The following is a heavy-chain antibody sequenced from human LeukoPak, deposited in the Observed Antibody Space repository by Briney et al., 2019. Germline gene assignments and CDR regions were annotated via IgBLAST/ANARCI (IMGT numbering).Heavy chain of an antibody. Sequence: PSETLSLTCTVSGGSISSYYWSWIRQPPGKGLEWIGYIYYSGSTNYNPSLKSRDTISVDTSKNQFSLKLSSVTAADTAVYYCARKRELDFDYWGQGTLVTVSS. V-gene: IGHV4-59*01. CDR3: ARKRELDFDY. D-gene: IGHD1-26*01. CDR2: IYYSGST. J-gene: IGHJ4*02. CDR1: GGSISSYY.